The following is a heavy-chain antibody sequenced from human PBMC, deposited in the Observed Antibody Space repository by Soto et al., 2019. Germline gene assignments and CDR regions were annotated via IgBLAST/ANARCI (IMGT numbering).Heavy chain of an antibody. CDR2: TYYRSKWYN. D-gene: IGHD3-16*02. J-gene: IGHJ3*02. V-gene: IGHV6-1*01. CDR3: ERDIERSDAFHI. Sequence: SETLSLTCAMSVYSVSSNSAAWSWIMQSPSRGLEWLGRTYYRSKWYNDYAVSVKSRITINPDTSKNQFSLQLNSVTPEDTAVYYCERDIERSDAFHIWGQGTMVTVSS. CDR1: VYSVSSNSAA.